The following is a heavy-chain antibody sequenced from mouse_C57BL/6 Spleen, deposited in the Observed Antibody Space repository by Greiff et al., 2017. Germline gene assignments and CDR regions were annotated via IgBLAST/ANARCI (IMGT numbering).Heavy chain of an antibody. D-gene: IGHD2-5*01. CDR2: IHPNSGST. CDR1: GYTFTSSW. Sequence: QVQLQQSGAELVKPGASVKLSCKASGYTFTSSWMNWVKQRPGQGLEWIGMIHPNSGSTNYNGKFKSKATLTVDKSSSTAYMQLSSLTSEDSAVYYCARDSNYVGYFDVWGTGTTVTVSS. J-gene: IGHJ1*03. CDR3: ARDSNYVGYFDV. V-gene: IGHV1-64*01.